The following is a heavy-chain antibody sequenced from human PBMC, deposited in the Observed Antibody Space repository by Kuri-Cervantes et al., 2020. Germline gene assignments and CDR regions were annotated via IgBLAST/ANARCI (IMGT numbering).Heavy chain of an antibody. J-gene: IGHJ1*01. D-gene: IGHD2-15*01. CDR1: EYTFTSYD. CDR2: MNPNSGNT. CDR3: ARLTGSGPDGYFQH. Sequence: ASVKVSCKASEYTFTSYDINWVRQATGQGLEWMGWMNPNSGNTGYAQKFQGRVTMTRNTSISTAYVELSSLRSEDTAVYYCARLTGSGPDGYFQHWGQGTLVTVSS. V-gene: IGHV1-8*01.